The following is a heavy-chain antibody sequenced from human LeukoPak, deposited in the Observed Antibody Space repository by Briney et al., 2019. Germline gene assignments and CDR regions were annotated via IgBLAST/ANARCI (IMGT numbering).Heavy chain of an antibody. V-gene: IGHV1-69*04. CDR1: GGTFSSYA. D-gene: IGHD6-13*01. Sequence: GSSVKVSCKASGGTFSSYAISWVRQAPGQGLEWVGRIIPILGIANYAQKFQGRVTITADKSTSTAYMELSSPRSEDTAVYYCARDRIAAAGYYYYYGMDVWGQGTTGTVSS. CDR3: ARDRIAAAGYYYYYGMDV. CDR2: IIPILGIA. J-gene: IGHJ6*02.